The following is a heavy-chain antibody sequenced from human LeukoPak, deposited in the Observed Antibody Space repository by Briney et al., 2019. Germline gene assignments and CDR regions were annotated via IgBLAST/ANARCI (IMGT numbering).Heavy chain of an antibody. V-gene: IGHV3-48*03. CDR1: GFTFSTYE. CDR3: ARLLDISDH. J-gene: IGHJ4*02. CDR2: ITGSGGTK. D-gene: IGHD3-22*01. Sequence: PGGSLRLSCAASGFTFSTYEMNWVRQAPGKGLEWLSYITGSGGTKYYADSVRGRFTISRDNSKNSLYLQINSLRGEDTAVYYCARLLDISDHWGQGTLVTVSS.